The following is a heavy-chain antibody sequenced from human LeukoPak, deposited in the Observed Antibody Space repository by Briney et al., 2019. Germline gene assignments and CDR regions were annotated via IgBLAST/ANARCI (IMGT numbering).Heavy chain of an antibody. CDR1: GGSFSGYY. J-gene: IGHJ6*02. D-gene: IGHD6-19*01. Sequence: SETLSLTCAVYGGSFSGYYWSWIRQPPGKGLEWIGEINHSGSTNHNPSLKSRVTISVDTSKNQFSLKLSSVTAADTAVYYCARVLIPGYSSGWYVGYYYYGMDVWGQGTTVTVSS. CDR3: ARVLIPGYSSGWYVGYYYYGMDV. V-gene: IGHV4-34*01. CDR2: INHSGST.